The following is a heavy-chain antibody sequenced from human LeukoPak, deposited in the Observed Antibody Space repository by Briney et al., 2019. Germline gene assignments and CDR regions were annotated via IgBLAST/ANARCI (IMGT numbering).Heavy chain of an antibody. CDR1: GGTFISYA. V-gene: IGHV1-69*06. D-gene: IGHD5-18*01. CDR2: IIPIFGTA. Sequence: GASVKVSCKASGGTFISYAISWVRQAPGQGLEWMGGIIPIFGTANYAQKFQGRVTITSDKSTSTAYMELSSLRSEDTAVYYCARDHSGGYSYGYGDAFDIWGQGTMVTVSS. CDR3: ARDHSGGYSYGYGDAFDI. J-gene: IGHJ3*02.